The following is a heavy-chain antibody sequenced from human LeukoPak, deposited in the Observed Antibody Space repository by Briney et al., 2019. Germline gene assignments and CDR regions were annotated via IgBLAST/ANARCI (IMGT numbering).Heavy chain of an antibody. D-gene: IGHD2-21*02. Sequence: ASVKVSCKASGGTFSSYAISWVRQAPGQGLEWMGGIIPIFGTANYAQKFQGRVTITADESTSTAYMELSSLRSEDTAVYYCAREPCGGDCYKNWFDPWGQGTLVTVSS. CDR3: AREPCGGDCYKNWFDP. CDR2: IIPIFGTA. J-gene: IGHJ5*02. CDR1: GGTFSSYA. V-gene: IGHV1-69*13.